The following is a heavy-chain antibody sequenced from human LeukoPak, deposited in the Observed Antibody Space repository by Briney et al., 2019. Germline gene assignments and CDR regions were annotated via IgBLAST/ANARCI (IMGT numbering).Heavy chain of an antibody. CDR2: ISGSGGST. V-gene: IGHV3-23*01. Sequence: GGSLRLSCAASGFTFSSYAMSWVRQAPGKGLEWVSAISGSGGSTYYADSVKGRFTISRDNSKNTLYLQMNSLRAEDTAVYYCAKVCRFTIFGVVSREDYFDYWGQGTLVTVSS. CDR3: AKVCRFTIFGVVSREDYFDY. CDR1: GFTFSSYA. J-gene: IGHJ4*02. D-gene: IGHD3-3*01.